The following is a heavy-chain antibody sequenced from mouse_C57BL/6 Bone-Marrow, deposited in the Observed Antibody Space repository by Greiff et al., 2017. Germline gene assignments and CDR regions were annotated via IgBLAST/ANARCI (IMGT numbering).Heavy chain of an antibody. CDR3: ASPGYYGSSPYWYFAV. Sequence: VQLQQPGAELVKPGASVKLSCKASGYSFTSYWMHWVKQRPGQGLEWIGMIHPTCGSTNYNEKFKSKATLTVDQSSSTAYMQLNSLTSEDSAVYYGASPGYYGSSPYWYFAVWGTGTTVTVSS. D-gene: IGHD1-1*01. CDR1: GYSFTSYW. CDR2: IHPTCGST. J-gene: IGHJ1*03. V-gene: IGHV1-64*01.